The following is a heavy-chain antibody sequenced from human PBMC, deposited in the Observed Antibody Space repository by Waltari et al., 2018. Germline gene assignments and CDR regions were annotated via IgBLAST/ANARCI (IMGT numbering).Heavy chain of an antibody. Sequence: QVQLQESGPGLVKPSATLSLTCTVPGGSISRYYWRWIRQPPGKGLEWIGYIYYSGSTNYNPSLKSRVTISVDTSKNQFSLKLSSVTAADTAVYYCARGGTIFGVARGDWFDPWGQGTLVTVSS. CDR1: GGSISRYY. V-gene: IGHV4-59*01. J-gene: IGHJ5*02. D-gene: IGHD3-3*01. CDR3: ARGGTIFGVARGDWFDP. CDR2: IYYSGST.